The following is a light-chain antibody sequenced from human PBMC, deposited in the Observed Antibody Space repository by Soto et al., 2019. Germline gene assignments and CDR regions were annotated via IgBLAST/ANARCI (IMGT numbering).Light chain of an antibody. V-gene: IGLV2-23*02. J-gene: IGLJ3*02. CDR2: EVT. CDR3: CSYTVSSTWV. Sequence: QSALTQPASVSGSPGQSITISCTGTGSDVGKYNLVSWYQQYPGKAPKLIIYEVTKRPSGVSRDFSGSKSGNTASLTISGLQAEDEADYYCCSYTVSSTWVFGGGTQLTVL. CDR1: GSDVGKYNL.